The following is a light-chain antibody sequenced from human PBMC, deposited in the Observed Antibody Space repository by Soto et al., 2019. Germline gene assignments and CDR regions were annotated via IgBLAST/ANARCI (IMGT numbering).Light chain of an antibody. CDR2: GAS. J-gene: IGKJ1*01. V-gene: IGKV3-15*01. CDR3: QQYNNWWK. Sequence: EIVMTQSPATLSVSPGATATLSCRASQSVSSSLAWYQQQPGQAPRLVIYGASTRATGIPARFSGSGSGTEFTLTISSLEFGDSAVYYCQQYNNWWKFGQGTKVEIK. CDR1: QSVSSS.